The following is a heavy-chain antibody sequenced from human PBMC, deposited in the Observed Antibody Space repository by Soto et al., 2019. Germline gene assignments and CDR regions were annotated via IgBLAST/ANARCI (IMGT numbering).Heavy chain of an antibody. CDR2: IIPILGIA. D-gene: IGHD6-19*01. J-gene: IGHJ4*02. CDR3: AIQDSSGWSKFDY. V-gene: IGHV1-69*02. CDR1: GGTFSSYT. Sequence: ASVKVSCKASGGTFSSYTISWVRQAPGQGLEWMGRIIPILGIANYAQKFQGRVTITADKSTSTAYMELSSLRSEDTAVYYCAIQDSSGWSKFDYWGQGTLVTVSS.